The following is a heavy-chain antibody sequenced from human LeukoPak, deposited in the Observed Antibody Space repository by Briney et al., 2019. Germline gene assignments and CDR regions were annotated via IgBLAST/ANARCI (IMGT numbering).Heavy chain of an antibody. V-gene: IGHV1-2*02. CDR3: ARDERYDSSGYPFDY. D-gene: IGHD3-22*01. CDR1: GYTITNNY. CDR2: INPNNGGT. J-gene: IGHJ4*02. Sequence: ASVKVSCKASGYTITNNYMHWVRQAPGQGLEWMGWINPNNGGTKYAQKFQDRVTMTRDTSISTAYMELSRLRSDDTAVYYCARDERYDSSGYPFDYWGQGTLVTVSS.